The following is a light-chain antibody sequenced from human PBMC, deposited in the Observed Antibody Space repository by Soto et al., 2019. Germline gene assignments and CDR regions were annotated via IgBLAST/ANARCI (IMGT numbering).Light chain of an antibody. V-gene: IGKV1-6*01. CDR1: QDISTY. J-gene: IGKJ2*01. CDR2: GAS. CDR3: LQDYSSPFT. Sequence: AIQSTQSPSSLSPSLQDRVTITGRASQDISTYLAWYQQKPGQAPKILIYGASTLQTGVASRFSGSGSGTDFTLTISSLQPEDFAAYYCLQDYSSPFTFGQGTKVDIK.